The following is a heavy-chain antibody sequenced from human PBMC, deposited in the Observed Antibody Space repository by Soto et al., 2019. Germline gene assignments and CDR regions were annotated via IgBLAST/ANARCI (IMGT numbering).Heavy chain of an antibody. Sequence: GGSLRLSCAASGFTFSSYGMHWVRQAPGKGLEWVAVISYDGSNKYYADSVKGRFTISRDNSKNTLYLQMNSLRAEDTAVYYCAKSALRFLEWLSDYYYYMDVWGKGTTVTVSS. CDR1: GFTFSSYG. D-gene: IGHD3-3*01. V-gene: IGHV3-30*18. CDR2: ISYDGSNK. J-gene: IGHJ6*03. CDR3: AKSALRFLEWLSDYYYYMDV.